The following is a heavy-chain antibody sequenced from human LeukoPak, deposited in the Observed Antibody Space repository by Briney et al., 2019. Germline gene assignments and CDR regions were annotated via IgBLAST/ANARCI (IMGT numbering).Heavy chain of an antibody. D-gene: IGHD7-27*01. CDR1: GFSLTDHY. CDR2: VNGKRGDT. V-gene: IGHV1-2*02. CDR3: ARDFSWGPDC. Sequence: ASVKVPCKASGFSLTDHYMHWLRQAPGQGLEWMGWVNGKRGDTNYAQQFQDRVLMTRDTSINTIYMELTRLTTDDTATYYCARDFSWGPDCWGQGTLVTVSS. J-gene: IGHJ4*02.